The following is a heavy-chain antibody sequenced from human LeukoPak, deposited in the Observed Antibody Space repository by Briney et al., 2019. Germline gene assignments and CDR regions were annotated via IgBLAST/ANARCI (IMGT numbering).Heavy chain of an antibody. J-gene: IGHJ4*02. CDR3: ARLARNDISGGYYFAY. D-gene: IGHD3-22*01. V-gene: IGHV4-59*08. CDR1: GGSISSYY. Sequence: SETLSLTCTVSGGSISSYYWSWIRQSPGKGLEWIGYIYYSGSTNYNPSLKSRFTISVDPSNNQFSLKLNSATAADTAVYYCARLARNDISGGYYFAYWGQGTLVTVSP. CDR2: IYYSGST.